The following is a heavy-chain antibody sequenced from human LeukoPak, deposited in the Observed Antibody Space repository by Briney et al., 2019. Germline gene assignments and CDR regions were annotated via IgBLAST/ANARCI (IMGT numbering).Heavy chain of an antibody. V-gene: IGHV6-1*01. D-gene: IGHD6-13*01. CDR3: ARVDPWGAAAGTSRYYYYGMDV. J-gene: IGHJ6*02. CDR2: TYYRSKLYK. Sequence: SQTLSLTCAISGDIVSSNSAAWNWSRQSRSRGLEWLGRTYYRSKLYKDYAVSVKNRITINPDTSKNQFSLQLNSVTPEDTAVYYCARVDPWGAAAGTSRYYYYGMDVGGQGTTVTVSS. CDR1: GDIVSSNSAA.